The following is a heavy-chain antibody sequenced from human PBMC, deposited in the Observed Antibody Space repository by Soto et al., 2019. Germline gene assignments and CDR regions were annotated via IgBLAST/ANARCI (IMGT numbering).Heavy chain of an antibody. J-gene: IGHJ6*02. CDR1: GGSISSNSYY. V-gene: IGHV4-39*01. Sequence: QLQLQESGPGLVKPSETLSLTCTVSGGSISSNSYYWAWIRQPPGKGLEWIGNIYYSGTTYYNPSLKSRVTISVDTSKDQFSLKLSSVTAADTAVYYCARHKGGYYSGVDVWGQGTTVTVSS. CDR2: IYYSGTT. CDR3: ARHKGGYYSGVDV. D-gene: IGHD3-16*01.